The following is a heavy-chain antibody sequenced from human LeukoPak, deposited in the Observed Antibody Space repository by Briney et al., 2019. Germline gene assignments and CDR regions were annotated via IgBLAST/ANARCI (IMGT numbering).Heavy chain of an antibody. CDR3: AKTRTTYHFWSEYYFDF. D-gene: IGHD3-3*01. CDR1: GFTFSNYA. V-gene: IGHV3-23*01. CDR2: ITGRGGTT. J-gene: IGHJ4*02. Sequence: GGSLRLSCAASGFTFSNYAMNWVRQAPGKGLEWVSGITGRGGTTYYAVSVKGRFTISRDNSKNTLYLQMNSLRADDTAVYFCAKTRTTYHFWSEYYFDFWGQGTLVTVSS.